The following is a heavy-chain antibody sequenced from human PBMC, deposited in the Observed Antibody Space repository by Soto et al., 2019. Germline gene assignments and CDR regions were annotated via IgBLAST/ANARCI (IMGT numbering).Heavy chain of an antibody. D-gene: IGHD3-10*01. CDR3: VGGKYYFDY. Sequence: QVQLVESGGGVVQPGRSLRLSCAASGFPFTTYGMHWVREGPGKGLEWVAVRSYDGSNRYYADSVKGRFTISRDNSKNPLYLQMNDLRPEDTALYYCVGGKYYFDYRGQGTLVTVSS. CDR1: GFPFTTYG. CDR2: RSYDGSNR. V-gene: IGHV3-30*03. J-gene: IGHJ4*02.